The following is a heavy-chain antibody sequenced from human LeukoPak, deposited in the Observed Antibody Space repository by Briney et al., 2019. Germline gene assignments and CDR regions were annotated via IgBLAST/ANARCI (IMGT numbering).Heavy chain of an antibody. CDR3: ALGYCSSTSCYSPYMDV. CDR2: ISGSGGST. D-gene: IGHD2-2*02. V-gene: IGHV3-23*01. Sequence: GGSLRLSCAASGFTFSSYAMSWVRQAPGKGLEWVSVISGSGGSTYYADSVKGRFTISRDNSKNTLYLQMNSLRAEDTAVYYCALGYCSSTSCYSPYMDVWGKGTTVTVSS. J-gene: IGHJ6*03. CDR1: GFTFSSYA.